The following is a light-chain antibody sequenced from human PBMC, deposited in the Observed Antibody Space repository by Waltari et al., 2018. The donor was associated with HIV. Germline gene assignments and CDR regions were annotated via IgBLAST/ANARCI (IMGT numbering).Light chain of an antibody. CDR2: EVS. J-gene: IGLJ3*02. CDR3: TSYTTTNTWV. CDR1: DTAVGHYNY. V-gene: IGLV2-14*01. Sequence: QSALTQPASVSGSPGQLITISCTGTDTAVGHYNYVSWFQHHPGKAPKLIISEVSNRPSGVSHRFSGSKSGNTASLIISGLQAEDEASYYCTSYTTTNTWVFGGGTNLTVL.